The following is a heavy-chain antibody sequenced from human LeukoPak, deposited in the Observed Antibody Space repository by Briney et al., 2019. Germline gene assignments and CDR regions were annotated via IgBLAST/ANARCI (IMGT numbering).Heavy chain of an antibody. J-gene: IGHJ6*02. CDR2: IIPIFGTA. Sequence: GASVTVSCKASGGTFSSYTISWVRQAPGQGLEWMGGIIPIFGTANYAQKFQGRVTITADESTSTAYMELSSLRSEDTALYYCARGRYSSSINSMDVWGQGTTVTVSS. D-gene: IGHD6-6*01. V-gene: IGHV1-69*13. CDR3: ARGRYSSSINSMDV. CDR1: GGTFSSYT.